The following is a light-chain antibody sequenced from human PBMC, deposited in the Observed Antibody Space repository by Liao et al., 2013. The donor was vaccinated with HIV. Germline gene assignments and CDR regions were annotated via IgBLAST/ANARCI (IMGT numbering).Light chain of an antibody. CDR3: QAWDRNTAI. V-gene: IGLV3-1*01. J-gene: IGLJ2*01. CDR1: KLGNRY. Sequence: SYELTQAPSVSVSPGQTASITCSGDKLGNRYTCWYQQKPGQSPLLVIYQDTSRPSGIPERFSGSNSGNTATLTISGTQPTDEADYYCQAWDRNTAIFGGGTKLTVL. CDR2: QDT.